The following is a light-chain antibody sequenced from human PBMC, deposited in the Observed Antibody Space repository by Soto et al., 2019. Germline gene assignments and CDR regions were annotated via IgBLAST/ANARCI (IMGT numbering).Light chain of an antibody. CDR3: SSLTTSFTYV. V-gene: IGLV1-44*01. Sequence: QSVLTQPPSASGTPGQRVTISCSGSSSNIGSNTVNWYQLLPGTAPKLLIYINNQRPSGVPDRFSGSKSVTSASLAISGLQSEDEADYYCSSLTTSFTYVFGTGTKVTVL. CDR1: SSNIGSNT. J-gene: IGLJ1*01. CDR2: INN.